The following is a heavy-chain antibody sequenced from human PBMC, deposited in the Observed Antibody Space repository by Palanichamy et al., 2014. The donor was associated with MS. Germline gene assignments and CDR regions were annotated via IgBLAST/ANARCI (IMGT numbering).Heavy chain of an antibody. CDR1: GGSISTNTYY. V-gene: IGHV4-39*01. Sequence: QLQLQESGPGLVRPSETVSLTCTVSGGSISTNTYYWSWIRQPPGKGLEWIGSIHYSGRTFYKPSLQSRVTISVDTSNNQFSLKLTSVTAADTALYYCTRGYNSSPQSWGQGTLVTVSS. J-gene: IGHJ5*02. CDR3: TRGYNSSPQS. CDR2: IHYSGRT. D-gene: IGHD6-19*01.